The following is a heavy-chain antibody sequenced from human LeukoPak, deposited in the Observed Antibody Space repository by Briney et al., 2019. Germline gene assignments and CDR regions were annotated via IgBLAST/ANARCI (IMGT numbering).Heavy chain of an antibody. CDR1: GFSFSMYW. J-gene: IGHJ3*02. V-gene: IGHV3-7*01. Sequence: PGGSLRLSCEASGFSFSMYWMAWVRQAPGKGLEWVAXXKXDGSERHYLDSVRGRFTFSRDNAKTSLYLQLNSLRAEDTAVYFCARDTTYYESSAYYDSYDIWGQGTMVTVSS. CDR2: XKXDGSER. CDR3: ARDTTYYESSAYYDSYDI. D-gene: IGHD3-22*01.